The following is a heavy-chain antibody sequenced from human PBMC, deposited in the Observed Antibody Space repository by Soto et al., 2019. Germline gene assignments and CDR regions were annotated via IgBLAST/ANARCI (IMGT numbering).Heavy chain of an antibody. CDR3: AKDWEFDWPNYYFDY. J-gene: IGHJ4*02. V-gene: IGHV3-23*01. CDR1: GFTFSSYA. CDR2: ISGDGSST. Sequence: GGSLRLSCAASGFTFSSYAMSWVRQAPGKGLEWVSAISGDGSSTYFADSGKGRFTISRDNSKNTLYLQMNSLRAEDTAVYYCAKDWEFDWPNYYFDYWGQGTLVTVSS. D-gene: IGHD3-9*01.